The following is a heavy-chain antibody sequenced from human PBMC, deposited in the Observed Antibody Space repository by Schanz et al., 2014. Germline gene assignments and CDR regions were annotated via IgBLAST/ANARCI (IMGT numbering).Heavy chain of an antibody. J-gene: IGHJ4*02. D-gene: IGHD3-9*01. CDR3: AKQIHYDILTVTRN. Sequence: EVQLVESGGGLVKPGGSLRLSCEASEFTFSSYKMNWVRQAPGKGLEWVSALSGSGGSTYYADSVKGRFTISRDNSKNTLYLQMNSLRAEDTAVYYCAKQIHYDILTVTRNWGQGTLVNVSS. CDR2: LSGSGGST. CDR1: EFTFSSYK. V-gene: IGHV3-23*04.